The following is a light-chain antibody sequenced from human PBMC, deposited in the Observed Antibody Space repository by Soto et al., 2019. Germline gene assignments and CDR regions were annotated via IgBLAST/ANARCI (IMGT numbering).Light chain of an antibody. J-gene: IGKJ2*01. CDR1: QNILYNPNNKNY. V-gene: IGKV4-1*01. Sequence: DIVMTQSPDSLTVSLGERATINCKSSQNILYNPNNKNYLAWYQQKPGQPPKLLIYWASTRESGVPERFSGSGSGTDFTLTISSLQAEDAAVYYCQQYYSALLTFGQGTNLEV. CDR2: WAS. CDR3: QQYYSALLT.